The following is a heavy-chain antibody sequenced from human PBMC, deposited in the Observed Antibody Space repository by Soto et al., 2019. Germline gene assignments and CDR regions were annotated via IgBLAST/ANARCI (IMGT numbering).Heavy chain of an antibody. V-gene: IGHV1-8*01. CDR3: ATGSQTLDY. J-gene: IGHJ4*02. CDR2: MDSYTGNT. Sequence: QVHLVQSGAEVKGPGASVKISSKASGYTLSIYDINWVRQAAGQGLEWMGRMDSYTGNTDYAQKFQGRLIMTRDTSINAAYMELSSIQSGDTAIYFCATGSQTLDYWGQGTLVTVSS. CDR1: GYTLSIYD.